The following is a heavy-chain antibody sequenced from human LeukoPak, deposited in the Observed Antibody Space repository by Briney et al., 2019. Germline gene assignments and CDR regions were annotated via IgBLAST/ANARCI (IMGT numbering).Heavy chain of an antibody. CDR3: ARQSGAAIPFVY. CDR2: IKSKGNSHAT. J-gene: IGHJ4*02. V-gene: IGHV3-73*01. CDR1: GFTFSGSA. D-gene: IGHD2-2*02. Sequence: PGGSLRLSCEASGFTFSGSAMHWVRQVSGKGLEWLGHIKSKGNSHATAYAASLKGRFTISRDDSKNTAYLQTNNLETEDTAMYYCARQSGAAIPFVYWGQGTLVTVSS.